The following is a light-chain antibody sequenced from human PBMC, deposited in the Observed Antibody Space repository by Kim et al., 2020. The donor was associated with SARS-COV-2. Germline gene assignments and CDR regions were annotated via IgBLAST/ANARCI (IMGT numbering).Light chain of an antibody. Sequence: EIVMTQSPATLSVSPGERATLSCRASQSVGSNLAWYQQKPGQTPRLLIYTDSTRATGIPARFSGSGSGTEFTLTISSLQSEDFAVYYCQQYKNWPWTFGQGTKVDIK. CDR2: TDS. CDR1: QSVGSN. CDR3: QQYKNWPWT. J-gene: IGKJ1*01. V-gene: IGKV3-15*01.